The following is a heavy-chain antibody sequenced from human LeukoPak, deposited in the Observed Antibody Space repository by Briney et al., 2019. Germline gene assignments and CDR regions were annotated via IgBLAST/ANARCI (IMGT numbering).Heavy chain of an antibody. J-gene: IGHJ5*02. Sequence: SETLSLTCAVYGGSFSGYYWSWIRQPPGKGLEWIGEINHSGSTNYNPSLKSRVTISVDTSKNQFSLKLSSVTAADTAVYYCARVFYYGSGSYEENWFDPWGQGTLATVSS. V-gene: IGHV4-34*01. CDR2: INHSGST. CDR1: GGSFSGYY. CDR3: ARVFYYGSGSYEENWFDP. D-gene: IGHD3-10*01.